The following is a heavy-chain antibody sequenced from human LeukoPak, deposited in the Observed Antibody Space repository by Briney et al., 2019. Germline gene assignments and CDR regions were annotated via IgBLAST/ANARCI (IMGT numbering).Heavy chain of an antibody. CDR2: IDPSDYYT. D-gene: IGHD3-16*01. V-gene: IGHV5-10-1*01. CDR1: GYSSTTYW. J-gene: IGHJ3*01. CDR3: ENWGAGGDFDV. Sequence: GGSLRPSCKGSGYSSTTYWTSWVRQMHGEGLGWGGRIDPSDYYTNHSPSFRGHVTISADTSISTAYLKWSSLKASDTAMYYCENWGAGGDFDVWGQGRMVTVSS.